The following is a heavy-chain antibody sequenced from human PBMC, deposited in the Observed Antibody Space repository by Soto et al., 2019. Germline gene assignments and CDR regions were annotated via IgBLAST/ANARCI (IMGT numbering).Heavy chain of an antibody. J-gene: IGHJ6*02. Sequence: GASVNVSCKVSGYTLTELSMHWVRQAPGKGLEWMGGFDPEDGETIYAQKFQGRVTMTEDTSTDTAYMELSSLRSEDTAVYYCARAGYSYGYDYYYGMDVWGQGTTITVSS. V-gene: IGHV1-24*01. D-gene: IGHD5-18*01. CDR1: GYTLTELS. CDR3: ARAGYSYGYDYYYGMDV. CDR2: FDPEDGET.